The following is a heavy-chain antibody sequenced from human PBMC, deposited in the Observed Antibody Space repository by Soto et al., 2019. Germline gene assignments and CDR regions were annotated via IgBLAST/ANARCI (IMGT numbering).Heavy chain of an antibody. D-gene: IGHD3-22*01. CDR3: ARPRSSDSSGYYDY. J-gene: IGHJ4*02. CDR1: GFTFSSYS. Sequence: GGSLRLSCAASGFTFSSYSMNWVRQAPGKGLEWVSYISSSSSTIYYADSVKGRFTISRDNAKNSLYLQMNSLRDEDTAVYYCARPRSSDSSGYYDYWGQGTLVTVSS. V-gene: IGHV3-48*02. CDR2: ISSSSSTI.